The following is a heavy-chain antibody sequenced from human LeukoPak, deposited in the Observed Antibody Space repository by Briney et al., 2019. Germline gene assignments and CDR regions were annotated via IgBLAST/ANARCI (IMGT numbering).Heavy chain of an antibody. V-gene: IGHV4-59*08. CDR2: IYYGGST. CDR3: ARHLESGFDY. J-gene: IGHJ4*02. CDR1: GGSISSYY. Sequence: SETLSLTCTVSGGSISSYYWSWIRQPPGKGLEWIGYIYYGGSTNYNPSLKSRVTISVDTSKNQFSLKLSSVTAADTAVYYCARHLESGFDYWGQGTLVTVSS.